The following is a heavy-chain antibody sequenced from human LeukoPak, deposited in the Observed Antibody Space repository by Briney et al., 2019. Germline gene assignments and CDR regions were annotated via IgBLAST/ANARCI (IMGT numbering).Heavy chain of an antibody. CDR1: GGSISSGGYS. CDR3: ARGQSCTNGVCYYFDS. Sequence: PSETLSLTCTVSGGSISSGGYSWSWLRQHPVKGLEWIGYIYFRGTTYYNPSPRSRPTISVDTSKNQFSLKLSSVTAADTAVYYCARGQSCTNGVCYYFDSWGQGTLVTVSS. CDR2: IYFRGTT. D-gene: IGHD2-8*01. V-gene: IGHV4-31*03. J-gene: IGHJ4*02.